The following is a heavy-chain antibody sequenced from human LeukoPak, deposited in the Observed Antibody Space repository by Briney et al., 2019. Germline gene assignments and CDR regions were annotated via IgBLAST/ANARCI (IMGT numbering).Heavy chain of an antibody. V-gene: IGHV1-8*01. CDR2: MNPNSDT. CDR3: AYSKYYYDSSGPKSYYYGMDV. CDR1: GYTFTSYD. D-gene: IGHD3-22*01. J-gene: IGHJ6*04. Sequence: GASVKVSCKASGYTFTSYDINWVRQATGQGLEWMGWMNPNSDTGYAQKFQGRVTVTRNASISTAYMELSSLRSEDTAVYYCAYSKYYYDSSGPKSYYYGMDVWGKGPTVP.